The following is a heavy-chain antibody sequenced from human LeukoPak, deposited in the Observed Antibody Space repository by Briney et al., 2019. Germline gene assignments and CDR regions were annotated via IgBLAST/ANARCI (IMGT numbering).Heavy chain of an antibody. V-gene: IGHV4-31*03. CDR1: GGSISSGGYY. D-gene: IGHD3-9*01. CDR3: ARTLVSQLTDY. CDR2: IYYSGST. J-gene: IGHJ4*02. Sequence: PSETLSLTCTVSGGSISSGGYYWSWIRQHPGKGLEWVGYIYYSGSTYYNPSLKSRVTISVDTSKNQFSLKLSSVTAADTAVYYCARTLVSQLTDYWGQGTLVTVSP.